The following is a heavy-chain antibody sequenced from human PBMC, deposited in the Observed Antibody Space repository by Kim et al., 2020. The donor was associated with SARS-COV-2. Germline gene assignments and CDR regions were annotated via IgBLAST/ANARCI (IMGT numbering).Heavy chain of an antibody. J-gene: IGHJ6*02. V-gene: IGHV3-21*01. CDR1: GFTFGSYT. D-gene: IGHD6-6*01. CDR2: ISGRRDST. Sequence: GGSLRLSCAASGFTFGSYTLNWVRQAPGKGLEWVASISGRRDSTYYPDSMKGRFTISRDNAKDSLFLHMNALRAEDTAVYDCARSDSSSSYSTPFYYYHMDLWGQGTMVTVSS. CDR3: ARSDSSSSYSTPFYYYHMDL.